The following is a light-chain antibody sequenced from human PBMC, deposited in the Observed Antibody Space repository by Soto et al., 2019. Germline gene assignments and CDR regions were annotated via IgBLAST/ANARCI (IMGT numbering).Light chain of an antibody. Sequence: DIQLTQSPSSLSASVGDRVTITCRASQSISSFVNWYQQKPGKPPKLLIYAASSLQSGVPSRFSGSGSGTDFTLTVNSLRPEDFATYFCQHSATARYTFGQGTYLEIK. J-gene: IGKJ2*01. CDR1: QSISSF. V-gene: IGKV1-39*01. CDR2: AAS. CDR3: QHSATARYT.